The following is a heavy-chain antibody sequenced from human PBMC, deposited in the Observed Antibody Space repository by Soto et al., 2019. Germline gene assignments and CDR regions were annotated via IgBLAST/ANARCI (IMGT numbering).Heavy chain of an antibody. CDR2: MNPNSGNT. Sequence: QVQLVQSGAEVKKPGASVKVSCKASGYTFTSYDINWVRQATGQGLEWMGWMNPNSGNTGYAQKFQGRVTMTRNTSISTAYMELSSLRSEDTAVYYCARAMTTYYYDSSGYSDFDYWGQGTLVTVSS. CDR3: ARAMTTYYYDSSGYSDFDY. D-gene: IGHD3-22*01. CDR1: GYTFTSYD. V-gene: IGHV1-8*01. J-gene: IGHJ4*02.